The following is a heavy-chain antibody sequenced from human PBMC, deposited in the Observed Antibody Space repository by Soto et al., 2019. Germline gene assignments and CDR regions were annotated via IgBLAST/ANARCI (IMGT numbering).Heavy chain of an antibody. Sequence: SVKVSCKASGSGFISSGIQWVRQAHGQRLEWIGWIVVASGQTNYAQNFRGRVALTRDTSTATAYIELTGLTSEDTAVYFCSADRPDIGVGWWVWGQGTTVTVSS. CDR2: IVVASGQT. V-gene: IGHV1-58*02. CDR3: SADRPDIGVGWWV. CDR1: GSGFISSG. J-gene: IGHJ6*02. D-gene: IGHD2-15*01.